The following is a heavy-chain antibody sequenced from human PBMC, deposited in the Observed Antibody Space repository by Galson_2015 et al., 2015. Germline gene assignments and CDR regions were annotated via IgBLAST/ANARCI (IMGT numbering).Heavy chain of an antibody. Sequence: PGKALEWLALIYWNDDKRYSPSLKSRLTITKDTSKNQVVLTMTNMDPVDTATYYCAHRGPYCSSTSCYNYMDVWGKGTTVTVSS. CDR3: AHRGPYCSSTSCYNYMDV. J-gene: IGHJ6*03. V-gene: IGHV2-5*01. CDR2: IYWNDDK. D-gene: IGHD2-2*01.